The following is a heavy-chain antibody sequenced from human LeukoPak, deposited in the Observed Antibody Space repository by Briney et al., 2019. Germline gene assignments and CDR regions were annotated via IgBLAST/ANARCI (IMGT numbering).Heavy chain of an antibody. Sequence: PGGSLRLSCAASGFIFSSYSMHWVRQAPGRGLEWVAVVSTAGTIKYYADSMKGRFTVSRDNSKNTVDLQMNSLRVEDTALYFCVQEFNHDQWFFDTWGRGTLVTVSS. J-gene: IGHJ2*01. CDR1: GFIFSSYS. D-gene: IGHD3-22*01. V-gene: IGHV3-30*18. CDR3: VQEFNHDQWFFDT. CDR2: VSTAGTIK.